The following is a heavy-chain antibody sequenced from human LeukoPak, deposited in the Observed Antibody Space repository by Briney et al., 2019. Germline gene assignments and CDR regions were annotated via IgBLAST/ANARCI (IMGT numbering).Heavy chain of an antibody. D-gene: IGHD2-2*01. CDR1: GDRVSSNSVT. J-gene: IGHJ5*02. CDR3: ARRLTQYDCFDP. CDR2: TYYRSTWYN. Sequence: SQTLSLTCAISGDRVSSNSVTWHWLRQSPSRGLEWPGRTYYRSTWYNDYAVSVRGRITVNPDTSKNQFSLHLNSVTPEDTAVYYCARRLTQYDCFDPWGQGILVTVSS. V-gene: IGHV6-1*01.